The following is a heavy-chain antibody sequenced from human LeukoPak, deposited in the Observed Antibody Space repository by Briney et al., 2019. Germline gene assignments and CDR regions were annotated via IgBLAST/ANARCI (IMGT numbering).Heavy chain of an antibody. CDR3: ARDYYYYNSGSPLFDY. J-gene: IGHJ4*02. CDR1: GYTFTGYY. Sequence: GASVKVSCKASGYTFTGYYMHWVRQAPGQGLEWMGWINPNSGGTNYAQKFQGRVTMTRDTSISTAYMELSRLRSDDTAVYYCARDYYYYNSGSPLFDYWGQGTLVTVSS. V-gene: IGHV1-2*02. D-gene: IGHD3-10*01. CDR2: INPNSGGT.